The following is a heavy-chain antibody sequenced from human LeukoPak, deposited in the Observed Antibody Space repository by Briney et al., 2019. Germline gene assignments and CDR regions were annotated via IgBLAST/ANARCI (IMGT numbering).Heavy chain of an antibody. J-gene: IGHJ4*02. D-gene: IGHD6-19*01. Sequence: GASVKVSCKASGYTFTSYGISWVRQAPGQGLEWMGWMNPNSGNTGYAQKFQGRVTMTRNTSISTAYMELSSLRSEDTAVYYCARVVAVAGSYYFDYWGQGTLVTVSS. CDR3: ARVVAVAGSYYFDY. CDR2: MNPNSGNT. CDR1: GYTFTSYG. V-gene: IGHV1-8*02.